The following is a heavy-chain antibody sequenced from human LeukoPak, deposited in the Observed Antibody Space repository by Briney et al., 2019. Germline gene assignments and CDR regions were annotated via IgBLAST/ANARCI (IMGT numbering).Heavy chain of an antibody. D-gene: IGHD2-2*01. CDR3: ARAPPVEYCSSTSCYRGSDYYYYMDV. Sequence: SETLSLTCAVYGGSFSGYYWSWIRQPPGKGLEWIGEINHSGSTNYNPSLKSRVTISVDTSKNQFSLKLSSVTAAGTAVYYCARAPPVEYCSSTSCYRGSDYYYYMDVWGKGTTVTVSS. V-gene: IGHV4-34*01. CDR1: GGSFSGYY. CDR2: INHSGST. J-gene: IGHJ6*03.